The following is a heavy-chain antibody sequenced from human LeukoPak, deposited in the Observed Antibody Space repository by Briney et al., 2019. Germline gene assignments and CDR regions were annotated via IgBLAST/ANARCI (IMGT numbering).Heavy chain of an antibody. Sequence: GGSLRLACAASGFTFSSFSMHWVRQAPGIGLVWVSRINSDGSSTNYADSVKGRFTISRDNARNTLYLQMNSLRAEDTAVYYCARWNKDSFDPWGQGTLVTVSS. CDR2: INSDGSST. CDR1: GFTFSSFS. J-gene: IGHJ5*02. D-gene: IGHD2-15*01. CDR3: ARWNKDSFDP. V-gene: IGHV3-74*01.